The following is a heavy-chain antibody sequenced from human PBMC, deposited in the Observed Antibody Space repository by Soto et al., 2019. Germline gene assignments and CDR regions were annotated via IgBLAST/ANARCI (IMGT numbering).Heavy chain of an antibody. CDR3: ARGFEAVAGTEGLSWFDP. J-gene: IGHJ5*02. CDR2: INHSGST. V-gene: IGHV4-34*01. CDR1: GGSFSGYY. D-gene: IGHD6-19*01. Sequence: QVQLQQWGAGLLKPSETLSLTCAVYGGSFSGYYWSWIRQPPGKGLEWIGEINHSGSTNYNPSLEGRVHIAVDTSKNQFSLNLSSVTASVTAVYYCARGFEAVAGTEGLSWFDPWGQGTLVTVSS.